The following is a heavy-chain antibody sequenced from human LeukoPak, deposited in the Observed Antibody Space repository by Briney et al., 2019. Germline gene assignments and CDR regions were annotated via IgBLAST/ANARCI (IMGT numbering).Heavy chain of an antibody. D-gene: IGHD6-6*01. J-gene: IGHJ6*02. CDR1: GGTFSSYA. CDR2: INPNSGGT. Sequence: ASVKVSCKASGGTFSSYAISWVRQAPGQGLEWMGWINPNSGGTNYAQKFQGRVTMTRDTSISTAYMELSRLRSDDTAVYYCARGRPYSSSTYYYYGMDVWGQGTTVTVSS. V-gene: IGHV1-2*02. CDR3: ARGRPYSSSTYYYYGMDV.